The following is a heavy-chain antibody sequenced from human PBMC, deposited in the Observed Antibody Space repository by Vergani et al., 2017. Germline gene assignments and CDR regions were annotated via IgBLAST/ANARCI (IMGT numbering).Heavy chain of an antibody. CDR2: IYYSGST. V-gene: IGHV4-30-4*01. Sequence: QVQLQESGPGLVKPSQTLSLTCTVSGGSISSGDYYWSWIRQPPGKGLEWIGYIYYSGSTYYNPSLKSRVTISVYTSKNQFSLQLTSVTAADSALYFCASISRAPTRRNPPPDYWGQGILVTVSS. J-gene: IGHJ4*02. CDR1: GGSISSGDYY. CDR3: ASISRAPTRRNPPPDY.